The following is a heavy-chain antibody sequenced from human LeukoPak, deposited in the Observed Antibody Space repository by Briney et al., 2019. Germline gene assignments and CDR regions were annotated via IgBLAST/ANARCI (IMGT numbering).Heavy chain of an antibody. Sequence: SQTLSLTCAVSGASITSGDYSWNWMRQPPGKGLEWIGYIYHTGNTYYNPSLKSRVTISVDGSKNQFSLKLSSVTAADTAVYYCARGFFVRGNPGSWFDPWGQGTLVTVSS. CDR1: GASITSGDYS. V-gene: IGHV4-30-2*01. CDR2: IYHTGNT. J-gene: IGHJ5*02. D-gene: IGHD3-10*02. CDR3: ARGFFVRGNPGSWFDP.